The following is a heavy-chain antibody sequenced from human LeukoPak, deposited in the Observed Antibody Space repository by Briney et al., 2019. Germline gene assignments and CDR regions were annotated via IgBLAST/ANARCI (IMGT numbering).Heavy chain of an antibody. J-gene: IGHJ5*02. CDR3: ARVYCSSTSCYSWFDP. CDR2: VNHSGST. V-gene: IGHV4-34*01. D-gene: IGHD2-2*01. Sequence: SETLSLTCAVYGGSFSGYYWSWIRQPPGKGLEWIGEVNHSGSTNYNPSLKSRVTISVDTSKNQFSLKLCSVTAADTAVYYCARVYCSSTSCYSWFDPWGQGTLVTASS. CDR1: GGSFSGYY.